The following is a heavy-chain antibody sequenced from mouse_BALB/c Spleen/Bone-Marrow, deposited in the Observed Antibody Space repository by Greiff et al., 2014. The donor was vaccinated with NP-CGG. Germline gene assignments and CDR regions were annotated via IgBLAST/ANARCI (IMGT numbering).Heavy chain of an antibody. D-gene: IGHD2-4*01. CDR1: GYTFTSYW. CDR3: TRTYDYDEGGFDY. Sequence: VKLMESGAELVRPGASVKLSCKASGYTFTSYWINWVKQRPGQGLEWIGNIYPPDSYTNYNQKFKDKATLTVDKSSSTAYMQLSSPTSEDSAVYYCTRTYDYDEGGFDYWGQGTTLTVSS. J-gene: IGHJ2*01. V-gene: IGHV1-69*02. CDR2: IYPPDSYT.